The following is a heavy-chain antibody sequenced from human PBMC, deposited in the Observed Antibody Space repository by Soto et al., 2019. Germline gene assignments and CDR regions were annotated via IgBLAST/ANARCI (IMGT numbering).Heavy chain of an antibody. V-gene: IGHV3-7*01. J-gene: IGHJ4*02. CDR1: GFTFSSFW. CDR3: VRDRSGSYLEGFDY. D-gene: IGHD1-26*01. CDR2: IKQDGSEK. Sequence: EVQLVESGGGLVQLGGSRRLSCAASGFTFSSFWMTWVRQAPGKGLEWVANIKQDGSEKYYVDSVKGRFTISRDNDRNSLFLEMKSLRSEDTAVYSCVRDRSGSYLEGFDYWGQGTLVTVAA.